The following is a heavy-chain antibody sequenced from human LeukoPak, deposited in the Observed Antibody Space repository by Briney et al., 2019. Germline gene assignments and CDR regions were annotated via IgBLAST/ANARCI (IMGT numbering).Heavy chain of an antibody. Sequence: SETLSLTCSVSGGSISDNYWSWSRQPPGKGLEWVSYIFYSGATKYNPSLKSRVTTSFDTSRKQFSLVLSSVTAADTAVYYCARHELQQRLYYFDYWGQGALVTVSS. CDR3: ARHELQQRLYYFDY. D-gene: IGHD6-25*01. CDR2: IFYSGAT. CDR1: GGSISDNY. V-gene: IGHV4-59*08. J-gene: IGHJ4*02.